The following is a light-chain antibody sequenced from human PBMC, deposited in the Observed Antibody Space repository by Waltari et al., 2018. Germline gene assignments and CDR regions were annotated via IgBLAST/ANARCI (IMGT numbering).Light chain of an antibody. CDR1: QSVSNNGNNQNY. CDR3: QQYYSSPPYT. J-gene: IGKJ2*01. V-gene: IGKV4-1*01. CDR2: GAS. Sequence: DIVMTQSPDSLAVSLGERATINCKSSQSVSNNGNNQNYLAWYQHRPGQPPRLLIYGASTRATGIPARFSCSGSGAEFTLTISSLQAEDVAVYYCQQYYSSPPYTFGQGTKLEIK.